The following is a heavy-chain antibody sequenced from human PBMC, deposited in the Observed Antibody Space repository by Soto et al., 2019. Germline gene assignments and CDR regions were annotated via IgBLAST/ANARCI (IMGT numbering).Heavy chain of an antibody. J-gene: IGHJ4*02. V-gene: IGHV3-21*01. CDR1: GFTFSSYS. Sequence: EVQLVESGGGLVKPGGSLRLSCAASGFTFSSYSMNWVRQAPGKGLEWVSSISSSSSYIYYADSVKGQFTISRDNAKNSLYLQMNSLRAEDTAVYYCAREGYNWNYTGDYWGQGTLVTVSS. CDR2: ISSSSSYI. D-gene: IGHD1-7*01. CDR3: AREGYNWNYTGDY.